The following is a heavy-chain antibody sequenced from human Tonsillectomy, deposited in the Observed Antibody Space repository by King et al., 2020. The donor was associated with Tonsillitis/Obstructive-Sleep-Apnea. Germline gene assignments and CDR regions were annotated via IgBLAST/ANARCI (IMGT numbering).Heavy chain of an antibody. Sequence: VQLVESGAEVKKPGASMKVSCKTSGYTFANYYMHWLRQAPGQGLEWMGIINPGGDFTSYAQRFQGRVTMTSDTSTATVYIELCSLRSEDTAVYYCARAPFAVTRGYFDYWGQGTLVTVSS. D-gene: IGHD4-17*01. CDR2: INPGGDFT. J-gene: IGHJ4*02. CDR3: ARAPFAVTRGYFDY. CDR1: GYTFANYY. V-gene: IGHV1-46*01.